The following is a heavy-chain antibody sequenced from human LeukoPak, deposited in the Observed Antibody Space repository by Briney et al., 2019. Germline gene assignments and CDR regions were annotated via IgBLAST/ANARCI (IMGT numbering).Heavy chain of an antibody. Sequence: PGGSLRLSCAASGFTFSSYAMSWVRRAPGEGLEWVSAISGSGGSTYYADSVKGRFTISRDNSKNTLYLQMNSLRAEDTAVYYCAKVELWADYYDSGGIDYWGQGTLVTVSS. CDR3: AKVELWADYYDSGGIDY. CDR2: ISGSGGST. J-gene: IGHJ4*02. CDR1: GFTFSSYA. V-gene: IGHV3-23*01. D-gene: IGHD3-22*01.